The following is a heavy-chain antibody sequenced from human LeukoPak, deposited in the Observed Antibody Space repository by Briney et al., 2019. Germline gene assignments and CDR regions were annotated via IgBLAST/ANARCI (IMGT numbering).Heavy chain of an antibody. CDR3: ARGLRIAAAANNWFDP. J-gene: IGHJ5*02. CDR2: IIPIFGTA. Sequence: GASVKVSCKASGGTFSSYAISWVRQAPGQGLEWMGGIIPIFGTANYAQKFQGRVTITADESTSTAYMELSSLRSEDTAVYYCARGLRIAAAANNWFDPWGQGTLVTVSS. CDR1: GGTFSSYA. V-gene: IGHV1-69*13. D-gene: IGHD6-13*01.